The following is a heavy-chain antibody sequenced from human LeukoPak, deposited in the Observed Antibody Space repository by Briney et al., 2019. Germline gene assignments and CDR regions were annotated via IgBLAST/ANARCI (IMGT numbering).Heavy chain of an antibody. CDR3: ARDLRTNDFWSGYSADYYGMDV. CDR1: GGSISSYY. D-gene: IGHD3-3*01. J-gene: IGHJ6*02. CDR2: IYYSGST. V-gene: IGHV4-59*01. Sequence: PSETLSLTCTVSGGSISSYYWSWIRQPPGKGLEWIGYIYYSGSTNYNPSLKSRVTISVDTPKNQFSLKLSSVTAADTAVYYCARDLRTNDFWSGYSADYYGMDVWGQGTTVTVSS.